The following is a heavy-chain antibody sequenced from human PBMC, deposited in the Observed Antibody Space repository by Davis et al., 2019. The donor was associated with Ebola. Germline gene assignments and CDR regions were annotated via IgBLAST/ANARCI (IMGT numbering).Heavy chain of an antibody. CDR2: ISSGGAKT. CDR1: GFTLSNYA. V-gene: IGHV3-23*01. D-gene: IGHD1-26*01. J-gene: IGHJ4*02. CDR3: ARGVKVGATIEFDY. Sequence: PGGSLRLSCAASGFTLSNYAMNWVRQTPGKGLEWVSPISSGGAKTHYADSVKGRFSISRDDSKNTVYLQMNSLRAEDTAVYYCARGVKVGATIEFDYWGQGTLVTVSS.